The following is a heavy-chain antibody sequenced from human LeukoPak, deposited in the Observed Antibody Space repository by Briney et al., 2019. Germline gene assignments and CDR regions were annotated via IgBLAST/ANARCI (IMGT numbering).Heavy chain of an antibody. CDR2: IIPIFGTA. D-gene: IGHD2-15*01. V-gene: IGHV1-69*06. Sequence: SVKVSCKASGGTFSSYAISWVRQAPGQGLEWMGGIIPIFGTANYAQKFQGRVTITADKSTSTAYMELSSLRSEDTAVYYCAREGCSGGSCYSGFDPWGQGTLVTVSS. CDR1: GGTFSSYA. J-gene: IGHJ5*02. CDR3: AREGCSGGSCYSGFDP.